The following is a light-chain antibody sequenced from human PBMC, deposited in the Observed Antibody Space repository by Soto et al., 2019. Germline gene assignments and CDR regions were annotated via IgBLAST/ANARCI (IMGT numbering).Light chain of an antibody. CDR3: NSYTSSSTPYV. Sequence: SALTQPASVSGSPGQSITISCTGTSSDIGGYNYVSWYQQYPGKAPKLMIYEVSNRPSGVSNRFSGSKSGNTASLTISGLQAEDEADYYCNSYTSSSTPYVFGTGTKLTVL. J-gene: IGLJ1*01. CDR2: EVS. V-gene: IGLV2-14*01. CDR1: SSDIGGYNY.